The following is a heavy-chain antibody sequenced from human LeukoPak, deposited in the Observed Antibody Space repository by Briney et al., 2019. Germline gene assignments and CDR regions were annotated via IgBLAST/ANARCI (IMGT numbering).Heavy chain of an antibody. CDR2: IYHSGST. CDR3: ARDVVPAASGMDV. J-gene: IGHJ6*02. V-gene: IGHV4-38-2*02. D-gene: IGHD2-2*01. CDR1: GYSISSGYY. Sequence: SETLSLTCTVSGYSISSGYYWGWIRQPPGQGLEWIGSIYHSGSTYYNPSLKSRVTISVDTSKNQFSLKLSSVTAADTAVYYCARDVVPAASGMDVWGQGTTVTVSS.